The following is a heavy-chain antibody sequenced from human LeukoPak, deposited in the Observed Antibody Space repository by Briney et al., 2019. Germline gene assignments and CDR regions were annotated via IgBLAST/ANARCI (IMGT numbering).Heavy chain of an antibody. CDR3: ALHTIVVVPAAMGH. CDR2: ISAYNGNT. CDR1: GYTFTSYG. D-gene: IGHD2-2*01. Sequence: ASVKVSCKASGYTFTSYGISWVRQAPGQGLEWMGWISAYNGNTNYAQKLQGRVTMTTDTSTSTAYMELWSLRSDDTAVYYCALHTIVVVPAAMGHWGQGTLVTVSS. V-gene: IGHV1-18*01. J-gene: IGHJ4*02.